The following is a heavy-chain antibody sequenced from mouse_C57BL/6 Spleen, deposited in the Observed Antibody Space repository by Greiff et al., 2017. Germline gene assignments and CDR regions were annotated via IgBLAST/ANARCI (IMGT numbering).Heavy chain of an antibody. CDR3: TTVDGYYYAMDY. J-gene: IGHJ4*01. V-gene: IGHV1-15*01. Sequence: QVQLQQSGAELVRPGASVTLSCKASGYTFTDYEMHWVKQTPVHGLEWIGAIDPETGGTAYNQKFKGKAILTADKSSSTAYMELRSLTSEDSAVYYCTTVDGYYYAMDYWGQGTSVTVSS. CDR1: GYTFTDYE. CDR2: IDPETGGT. D-gene: IGHD2-3*01.